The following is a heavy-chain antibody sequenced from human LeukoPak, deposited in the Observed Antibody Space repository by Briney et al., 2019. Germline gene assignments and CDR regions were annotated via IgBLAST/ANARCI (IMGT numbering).Heavy chain of an antibody. CDR2: IYYSGST. D-gene: IGHD3-22*01. V-gene: IGHV4-59*01. Sequence: PSETLSLTCTVSGASISSYYWSWIRQPPGKGLEWIGYIYYSGSTNSNPSPKSRVTISVDTYKNQFSLGLRSVTAAGTAVYYCARHRYYYDSSGYYYQPWGQGTLVTVSS. CDR1: GASISSYY. CDR3: ARHRYYYDSSGYYYQP. J-gene: IGHJ5*02.